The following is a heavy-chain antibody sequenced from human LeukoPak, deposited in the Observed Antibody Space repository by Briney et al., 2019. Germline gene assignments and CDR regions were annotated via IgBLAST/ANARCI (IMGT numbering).Heavy chain of an antibody. CDR1: GFTFSSYA. CDR2: ISYDGSNK. J-gene: IGHJ3*02. D-gene: IGHD5-18*01. V-gene: IGHV3-30*04. CDR3: TRTYHSGYSYGGDAFDI. Sequence: GGSLRLSCAASGFTFSSYAMHWVRQAPGKGLEWVAVISYDGSNKYYADSVKGRFTISRDNSKNTLYLQMNSLRAEDTAVYYCTRTYHSGYSYGGDAFDIWGQGTMVTVSS.